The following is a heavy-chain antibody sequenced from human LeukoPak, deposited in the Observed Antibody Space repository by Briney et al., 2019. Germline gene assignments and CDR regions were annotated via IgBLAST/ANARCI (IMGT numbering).Heavy chain of an antibody. D-gene: IGHD5-12*01. CDR1: GFTFSSYA. J-gene: IGHJ4*02. CDR3: APDPNKWLRNY. V-gene: IGHV3-23*01. Sequence: GGSLRLSCAASGFTFSSYAMNWVRQAPGKGLEWVSDISGSGGSTYYADSVKGRFTISRDNFNNTLYLQMNSLRVEDTAVYYCAPDPNKWLRNYWGQGTLVTVSS. CDR2: ISGSGGST.